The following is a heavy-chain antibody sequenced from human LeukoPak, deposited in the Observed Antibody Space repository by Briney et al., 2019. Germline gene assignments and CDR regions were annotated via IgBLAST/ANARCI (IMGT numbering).Heavy chain of an antibody. CDR2: INHSGST. CDR1: GGSFSGYY. D-gene: IGHD2-15*01. V-gene: IGHV4-34*01. Sequence: NPSETLSLTCAVYGGSFSGYYWSWIRQPPGRGLEWIGEINHSGSTNYNPSLKSRVTISVDTPKNQFSLKLSSVTAADTAVYYCASPTRKYCSGGSCPKGWFDPWGQGTLVTVSS. J-gene: IGHJ5*02. CDR3: ASPTRKYCSGGSCPKGWFDP.